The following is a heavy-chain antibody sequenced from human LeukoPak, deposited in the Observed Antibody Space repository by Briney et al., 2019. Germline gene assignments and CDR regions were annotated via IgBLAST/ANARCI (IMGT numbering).Heavy chain of an antibody. CDR2: INHSGST. Sequence: SETLSLTCAVYGGSFSGYYWSWIRQPPGKGLEWIGEINHSGSTNYNPSLKSRVTISVDTSKNQFSLKLSSVTAADTAVYYCARGAGGDYGSSWFDPWGQGTLVTVSS. CDR3: ARGAGGDYGSSWFDP. CDR1: GGSFSGYY. V-gene: IGHV4-34*01. D-gene: IGHD4-17*01. J-gene: IGHJ5*02.